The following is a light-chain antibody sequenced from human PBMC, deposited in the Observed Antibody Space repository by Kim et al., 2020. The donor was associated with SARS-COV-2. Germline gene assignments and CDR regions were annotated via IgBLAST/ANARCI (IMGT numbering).Light chain of an antibody. V-gene: IGLV3-19*01. CDR1: SLRSYY. J-gene: IGLJ2*01. CDR2: GKN. Sequence: SSELTQDPAVSVALGQTVRITCQGDSLRSYYASWYQQKPGQAPVLVIYGKNNRPSGIPDRFSGSSSGNTASLTITGAQAEDEADYYCNSRDSSCPVVFGG. CDR3: NSRDSSCPVV.